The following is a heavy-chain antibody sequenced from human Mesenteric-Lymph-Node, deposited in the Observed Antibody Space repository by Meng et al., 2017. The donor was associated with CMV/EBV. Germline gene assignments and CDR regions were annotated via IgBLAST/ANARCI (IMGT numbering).Heavy chain of an antibody. V-gene: IGHV3-7*01. J-gene: IGHJ4*02. D-gene: IGHD6-19*01. CDR2: IWKDGNTI. CDR3: AKDWTNLVAGIDY. Sequence: GGSLRLSCVASGFTFSDHWMGWVRQAPGKGLEWVADIWKDGNTIWYFDSVKGRFTISRDNAKNSLFLQMNSLRVEDTAVYYCAKDWTNLVAGIDYWGPGTLVTVSS. CDR1: GFTFSDHW.